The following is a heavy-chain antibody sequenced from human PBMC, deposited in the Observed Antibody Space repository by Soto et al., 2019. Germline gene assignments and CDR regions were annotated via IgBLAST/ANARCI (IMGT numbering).Heavy chain of an antibody. Sequence: SETLSLTCAVYGGSFSGYYWSWIRQPPGKGLEWIGEINHSGSTNYNPSLKSRVTISVDTSKNQFSLKLSSVTAADTAVYYCARGRAVRGVIDYWGQGTLVTVSS. CDR1: GGSFSGYY. D-gene: IGHD3-10*01. CDR2: INHSGST. CDR3: ARGRAVRGVIDY. V-gene: IGHV4-34*01. J-gene: IGHJ4*02.